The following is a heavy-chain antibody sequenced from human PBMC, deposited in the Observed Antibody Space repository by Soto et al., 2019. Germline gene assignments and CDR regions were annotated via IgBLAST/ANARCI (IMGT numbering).Heavy chain of an antibody. D-gene: IGHD3-10*01. CDR1: GTSMSGHF. Sequence: PSETLSLTCTVSGTSMSGHFWSWMRPTPGKGLEWIGYGYYSGSTLYSPSLKSRVTISLDTSKNHFSLRLNSVTSADTAVYYCARGVYLSLVRTGWFDPWGQGTLVTVSS. J-gene: IGHJ5*02. V-gene: IGHV4-59*11. CDR3: ARGVYLSLVRTGWFDP. CDR2: GYYSGST.